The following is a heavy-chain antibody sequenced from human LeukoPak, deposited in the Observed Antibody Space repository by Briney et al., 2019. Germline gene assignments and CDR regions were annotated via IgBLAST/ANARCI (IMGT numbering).Heavy chain of an antibody. CDR3: ARSDDCSSTSCYTSIAAAGKIDY. CDR2: INPNSGGT. V-gene: IGHV1-2*02. D-gene: IGHD2-2*02. J-gene: IGHJ4*02. Sequence: ASVKVSCKASGYTFTGYYMHWARQAPGQGLEWMGWINPNSGGTNYAQKFQGRVTMTRDTSISTAYMELSRLRSDDTAVYYCARSDDCSSTSCYTSIAAAGKIDYWGQGTLVTVSS. CDR1: GYTFTGYY.